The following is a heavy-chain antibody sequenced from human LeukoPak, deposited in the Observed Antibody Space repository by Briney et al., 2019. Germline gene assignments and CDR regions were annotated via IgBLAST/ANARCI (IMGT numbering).Heavy chain of an antibody. CDR3: VRRGSNSGNLYAEGDY. D-gene: IGHD1-26*01. Sequence: GGSLRLSCAASGFTFSDHYMDWVRQAPGKGLERVGRSRNKANSYTTEYAASVKGRFTVSRDDSKTSLYLQMNSLKTEDTAVYYCVRRGSNSGNLYAEGDYWGQGALVTVSS. CDR2: SRNKANSYTT. V-gene: IGHV3-72*01. J-gene: IGHJ4*02. CDR1: GFTFSDHY.